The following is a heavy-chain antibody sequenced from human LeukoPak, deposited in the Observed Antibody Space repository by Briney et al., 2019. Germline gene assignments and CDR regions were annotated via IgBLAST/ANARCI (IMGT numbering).Heavy chain of an antibody. D-gene: IGHD3-3*01. V-gene: IGHV4-34*01. Sequence: SETLSLTCAAYGGSFSGYYWSWLRQPPGKRLEWIGEINHSGSTNYNPSLKSRVTISVDTSKNQFSLKLSSVTAADTAVYYCARGRYDFWSGYPDPTTKFDYWGQGTLVTVSS. CDR3: ARGRYDFWSGYPDPTTKFDY. J-gene: IGHJ4*02. CDR1: GGSFSGYY. CDR2: INHSGST.